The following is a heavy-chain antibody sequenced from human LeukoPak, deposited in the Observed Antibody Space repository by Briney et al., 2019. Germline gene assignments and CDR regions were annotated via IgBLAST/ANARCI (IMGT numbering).Heavy chain of an antibody. J-gene: IGHJ4*02. V-gene: IGHV3-53*01. CDR1: GFTVSSNY. CDR3: AKHGDTAMWLDY. Sequence: GGSLRLSCAASGFTVSSNYMSWVRQAPGKGLEWVSVIYSGGTTYYADSVKGRFTISRDNSKNTLNLQMNSLRAEDTAVYYCAKHGDTAMWLDYWGQGTLVTVSS. CDR2: IYSGGTT. D-gene: IGHD5-18*01.